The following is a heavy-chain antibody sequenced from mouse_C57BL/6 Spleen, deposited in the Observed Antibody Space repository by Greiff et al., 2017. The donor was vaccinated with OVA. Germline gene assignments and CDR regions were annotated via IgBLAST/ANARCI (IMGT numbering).Heavy chain of an antibody. Sequence: EVQVVESGGGLVQPKGSLKLSCAASGFSFNTYAMNWVRQAPGKGLEWVARIRSKSNNYATYYADSVKDRFTISRDDSESMLYLQMNNLKTEDTAMYYCVSHDYPFDYWGQGTTLTVSS. CDR3: VSHDYPFDY. V-gene: IGHV10-1*01. J-gene: IGHJ2*01. CDR2: IRSKSNNYAT. CDR1: GFSFNTYA. D-gene: IGHD2-4*01.